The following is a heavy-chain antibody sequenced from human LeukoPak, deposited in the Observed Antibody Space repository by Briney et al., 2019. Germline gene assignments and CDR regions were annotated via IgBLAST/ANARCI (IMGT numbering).Heavy chain of an antibody. Sequence: ASVKVSCKASGYIFTSSYIHWVRQAPGQGLEWMGMINPSGGSTGYAQKFQGRVTMTRDMSTSTVYMELSSLRSDDTAVFYCARRAQVERRHSQFDYWGQGTLVTVSS. CDR2: INPSGGST. CDR3: ARRAQVERRHSQFDY. CDR1: GYIFTSSY. V-gene: IGHV1-46*01. J-gene: IGHJ4*02. D-gene: IGHD1-1*01.